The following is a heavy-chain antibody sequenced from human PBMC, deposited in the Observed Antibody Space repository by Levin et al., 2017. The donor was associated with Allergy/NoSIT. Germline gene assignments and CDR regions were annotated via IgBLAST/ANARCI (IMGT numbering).Heavy chain of an antibody. CDR1: GFTFSNHW. D-gene: IGHD2-8*01. Sequence: GESLKISCAASGFTFSNHWMHWVRQAPGKGLVWVSLIRRDGSYTAYADSVQGRFTISRDNAKNTLYLQMNSLRAEDTAVYYCAREVCVNGVCKDFDYWGQGTLVTVSS. V-gene: IGHV3-74*03. CDR3: AREVCVNGVCKDFDY. CDR2: IRRDGSYT. J-gene: IGHJ4*02.